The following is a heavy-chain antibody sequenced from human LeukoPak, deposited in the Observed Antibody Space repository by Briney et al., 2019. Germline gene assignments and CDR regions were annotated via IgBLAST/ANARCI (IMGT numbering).Heavy chain of an antibody. J-gene: IGHJ4*02. CDR3: ARGAAAVVFDY. D-gene: IGHD6-13*01. CDR1: GFTVSSNY. CDR2: IYSGGST. V-gene: IGHV3-53*01. Sequence: GGSLRLSCAASGFTVSSNYMSWVRQAPGKGLEWVSVIYSGGSTYYADSVKGRFTISRDNSKNTLYLQMNSLRAEDTAVYYFARGAAAVVFDYWGQGTLVTVSS.